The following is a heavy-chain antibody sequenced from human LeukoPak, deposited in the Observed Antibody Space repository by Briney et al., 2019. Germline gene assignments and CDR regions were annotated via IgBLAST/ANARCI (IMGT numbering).Heavy chain of an antibody. CDR2: VSNNGGGT. CDR1: GFTFNSYA. V-gene: IGHV3-64*04. J-gene: IGHJ4*02. CDR3: AKGAYLRYFEWLWAN. D-gene: IGHD3-9*01. Sequence: GGSLRLSCSASGFTFNSYAMHWVRQAPGKGLEYVSGVSNNGGGTYYADSVKGRFSISRDNSKNTLYLQMSSLRPEDTAVYYCAKGAYLRYFEWLWANWGQGTLVTVSS.